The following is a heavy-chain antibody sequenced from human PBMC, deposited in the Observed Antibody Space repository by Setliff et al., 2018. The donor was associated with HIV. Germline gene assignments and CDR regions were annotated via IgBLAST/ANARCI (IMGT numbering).Heavy chain of an antibody. CDR2: MNPDSRNT. CDR1: GYTFSNYD. Sequence: ASVKVSCKPSGYTFSNYDITWVRQAAGQGLEWMGWMNPDSRNTGYAQRFEGRVTLTWDTSISTAYLELNHLKSDDTAVYYCARARTDYYDRRRRSHYYIDVWARGATVTVSS. D-gene: IGHD3-22*01. V-gene: IGHV1-8*02. J-gene: IGHJ6*03. CDR3: ARARTDYYDRRRRSHYYIDV.